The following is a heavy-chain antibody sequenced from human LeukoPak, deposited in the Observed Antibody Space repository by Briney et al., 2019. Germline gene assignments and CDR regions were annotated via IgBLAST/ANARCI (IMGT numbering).Heavy chain of an antibody. V-gene: IGHV3-7*01. Sequence: GASLRLSCAASGFTFSSYAMSWVRQAPGKGLGWMANIKQDGSEKYYVDSVKGRFAISRDNSKNTLYLQMNSLRAEDTAVYYCVRESEYYFDHSASFDYWGQGTLVTVSS. D-gene: IGHD3-22*01. CDR2: IKQDGSEK. CDR1: GFTFSSYA. CDR3: VRESEYYFDHSASFDY. J-gene: IGHJ4*02.